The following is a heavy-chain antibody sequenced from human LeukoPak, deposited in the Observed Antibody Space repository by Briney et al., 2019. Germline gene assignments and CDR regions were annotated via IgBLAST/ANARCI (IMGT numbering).Heavy chain of an antibody. CDR2: IKEDGSRQ. J-gene: IGHJ4*02. Sequence: GSPRVSCVTSGFTVSRYRVSGGRQAPGTGLEWVANIKEDGSRQHYIDSVKGRFTISRDNAKSSLYLQMNSLRVEDSAACYCARDGYTSGSHYYWGQRTLVTVSS. V-gene: IGHV3-7*04. D-gene: IGHD5-24*01. CDR1: GFTVSRYR. CDR3: ARDGYTSGSHYY.